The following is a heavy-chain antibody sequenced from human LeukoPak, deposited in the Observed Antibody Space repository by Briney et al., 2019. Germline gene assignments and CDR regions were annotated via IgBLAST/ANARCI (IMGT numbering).Heavy chain of an antibody. V-gene: IGHV3-13*01. CDR1: GFTFSSYD. Sequence: GGSLRLSCAAPGFTFSSYDMHWVRQATGKGLEWVSAIGTASDTYYPGSVKGRFTISRENAKNSLYLQMNSLRAGDTAVYYCARVGNYYGMDVWGQGTTVTVSS. CDR3: ARVGNYYGMDV. J-gene: IGHJ6*02. CDR2: IGTASDT.